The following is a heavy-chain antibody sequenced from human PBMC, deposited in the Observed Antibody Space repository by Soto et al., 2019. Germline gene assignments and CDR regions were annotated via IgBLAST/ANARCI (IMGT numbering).Heavy chain of an antibody. CDR1: GSSISGGVHS. Sequence: SETLSLTCTVAGSSISGGVHSWSWIRQPPGKGLEWIGHIFDSGSTYYNPSLKSRLTISVDTSKNQFSLRLSSVTAADTAVYYCAREIMPLTNDWYFDLWGRGTLVTSPQ. CDR3: AREIMPLTNDWYFDL. V-gene: IGHV4-30-4*01. CDR2: IFDSGST. J-gene: IGHJ2*01. D-gene: IGHD2-8*01.